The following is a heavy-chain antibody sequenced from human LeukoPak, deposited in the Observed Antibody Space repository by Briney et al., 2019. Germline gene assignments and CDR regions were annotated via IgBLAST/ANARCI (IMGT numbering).Heavy chain of an antibody. V-gene: IGHV3-53*01. J-gene: IGHJ4*02. D-gene: IGHD2-2*01. Sequence: GGSLRLSCAASGVDVGTNYMSWVRQAPGKGLEWVSIIYNIGNTYYSDSVKGRFTISRDNSKNTLYLQMNRLRAEDTAVYYCARWYCTGSSCYYDYWGQGTLVTVSS. CDR3: ARWYCTGSSCYYDY. CDR1: GVDVGTNY. CDR2: IYNIGNT.